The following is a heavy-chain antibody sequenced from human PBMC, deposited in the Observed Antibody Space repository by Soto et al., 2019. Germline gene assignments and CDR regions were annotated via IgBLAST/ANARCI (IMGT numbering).Heavy chain of an antibody. J-gene: IGHJ6*02. Sequence: GESLKISCKGSGYSSTSYWIGWVRQMPGKGLEWMGIIYPGDSDTRYSPSFQGQVTISADKSISTAYLQWSSLKASDTAMYYCARHINYDFWSGYYPFYYGMDVWGQGTTVTVSS. V-gene: IGHV5-51*01. CDR1: GYSSTSYW. D-gene: IGHD3-3*01. CDR3: ARHINYDFWSGYYPFYYGMDV. CDR2: IYPGDSDT.